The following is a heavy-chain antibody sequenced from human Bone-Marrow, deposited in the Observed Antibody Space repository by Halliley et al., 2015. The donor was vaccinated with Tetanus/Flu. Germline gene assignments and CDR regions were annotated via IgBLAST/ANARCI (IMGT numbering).Heavy chain of an antibody. V-gene: IGHV4-39*01. CDR1: GVSLTSSGYY. CDR3: ARHYRHWLFDY. J-gene: IGHJ4*02. D-gene: IGHD3-16*02. CDR2: LYYSGST. Sequence: TLSLTCTVSGVSLTSSGYYWGWIRQPPGKGLEWIGSLYYSGSTYYNPSLKSRVSISVDTSKNHLSLNLNSVTAADTAGYYCARHYRHWLFDYWGQGTLVTVSS.